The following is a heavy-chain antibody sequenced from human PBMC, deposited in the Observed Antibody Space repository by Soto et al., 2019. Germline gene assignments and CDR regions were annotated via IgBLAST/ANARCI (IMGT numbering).Heavy chain of an antibody. CDR3: AKKDKSLPYSSGWYKDDPHDI. CDR1: GFTLDDYA. CDR2: ISWNSGSI. Sequence: PGGSLRHSCAASGFTLDDYAVHWVRQAPGKSLEWVSGISWNSGSIGYADSVKGRFTISRDNAKNSLYLQMNSLRAEDTALYYCAKKDKSLPYSSGWYKDDPHDIWSQGTMVIVSS. J-gene: IGHJ3*02. V-gene: IGHV3-9*01. D-gene: IGHD6-19*01.